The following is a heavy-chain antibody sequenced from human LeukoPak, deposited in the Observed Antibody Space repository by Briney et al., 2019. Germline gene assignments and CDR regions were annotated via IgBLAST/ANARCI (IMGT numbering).Heavy chain of an antibody. CDR2: INPNSGGT. D-gene: IGHD6-19*01. V-gene: IGHV1-2*02. CDR3: ARVRAVAGTIDY. CDR1: GYTFTGYY. J-gene: IGHJ4*02. Sequence: GASVKVSCKASGYTFTGYYMHWVRPAPGQGLEWTGWINPNSGGTNYAQKFQGRVTMTRDTSISTAYMELSRLRSDDTAVYYCARVRAVAGTIDYWGQGTLVTASS.